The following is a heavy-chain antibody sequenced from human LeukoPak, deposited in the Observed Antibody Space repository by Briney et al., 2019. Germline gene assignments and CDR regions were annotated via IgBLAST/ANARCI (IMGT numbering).Heavy chain of an antibody. CDR1: GYSFTSYW. CDR3: ARGHRRVMYYYYVMDV. CDR2: IYPGDSDT. J-gene: IGHJ6*02. Sequence: GASLKISCKGSGYSFTSYWIGWVRPMPGKGLGWMGIIYPGDSDTRYSPSFQGQVTSSAAKSISTAYLQWSSLKASDTAMYYCARGHRRVMYYYYVMDVWGPGTTVTVSS. D-gene: IGHD3-10*01. V-gene: IGHV5-51*01.